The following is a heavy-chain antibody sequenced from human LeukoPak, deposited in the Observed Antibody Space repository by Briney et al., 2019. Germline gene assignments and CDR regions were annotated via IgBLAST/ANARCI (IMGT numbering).Heavy chain of an antibody. Sequence: PGGSLRLSCAASGFTFSSYAMSWVRQAPGKGLEWVSAISGSGGSTYYADSVKGRFTISRDNSKNTLYLQMNSLRAEDTAVYYCAKKVWGILTGYGDYWGQGTLVTVSS. D-gene: IGHD3-9*01. CDR2: ISGSGGST. V-gene: IGHV3-23*01. CDR1: GFTFSSYA. J-gene: IGHJ4*02. CDR3: AKKVWGILTGYGDY.